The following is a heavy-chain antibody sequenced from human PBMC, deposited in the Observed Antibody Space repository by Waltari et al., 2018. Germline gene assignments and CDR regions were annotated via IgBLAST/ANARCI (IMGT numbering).Heavy chain of an antibody. CDR2: IYYSGST. CDR3: ARAIFGVVPPHYMDV. V-gene: IGHV4-59*01. J-gene: IGHJ6*03. Sequence: QVQLQESCPGLVKPSGTLSLTCPVAGGSISSYDWTWIRQPPCKGLELIGYIYYSGSTNYHPSLKSLVTISVYTSKTQFSLKLSSLTAADTAVYYCARAIFGVVPPHYMDVWGKGTTVTISS. D-gene: IGHD3-3*01. CDR1: GGSISSYD.